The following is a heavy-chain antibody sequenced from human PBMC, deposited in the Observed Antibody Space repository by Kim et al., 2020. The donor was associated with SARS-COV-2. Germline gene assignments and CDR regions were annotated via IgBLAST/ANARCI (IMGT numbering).Heavy chain of an antibody. CDR2: ISDIGGSL. D-gene: IGHD2-15*01. CDR1: GFTFSRYS. Sequence: GGSLRLSCAASGFTFSRYSMAWVRQAPGKGLEWVSSISDIGGSLYYADSVKGRSTISRDNSKNTMYLQMNSLRVEDTAIYYCAKGCPCCRTNWLDSWGQGTLVIVSS. V-gene: IGHV3-23*01. CDR3: AKGCPCCRTNWLDS. J-gene: IGHJ5*01.